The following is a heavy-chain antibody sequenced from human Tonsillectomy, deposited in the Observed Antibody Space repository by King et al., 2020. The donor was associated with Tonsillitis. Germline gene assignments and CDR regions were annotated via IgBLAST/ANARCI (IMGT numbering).Heavy chain of an antibody. CDR1: TYIFTTSW. D-gene: IGHD3-16*01. CDR2: IFPGDSET. CDR3: ARGAFSAIGAFDY. J-gene: IGHJ4*02. V-gene: IGHV5-51*01. Sequence: QLVQSGAEVKEPGESLKISCEISTYIFTTSWIGWVRQMPGKGLEWMGTIFPGDSETRYSPSFQGQVTISVDKFISTAYLQWTSLKASDTAIYYCARGAFSAIGAFDYWGQGALVTVSS.